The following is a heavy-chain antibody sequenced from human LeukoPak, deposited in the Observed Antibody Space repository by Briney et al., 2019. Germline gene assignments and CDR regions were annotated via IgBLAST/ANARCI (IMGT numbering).Heavy chain of an antibody. CDR2: ISYDGTYE. V-gene: IGHV3-30*04. CDR3: VGEVGPRDFGN. J-gene: IGHJ4*02. Sequence: GGSLRLSCAASGFSFSRHAMHWVRQAPGKGLEWVAFISYDGTYENYPDSVKGRFSISRDNSESTMSLQMNSLRLEDTAVYYCVGEVGPRDFGNWGQGTLVTVSS. CDR1: GFSFSRHA. D-gene: IGHD1-26*01.